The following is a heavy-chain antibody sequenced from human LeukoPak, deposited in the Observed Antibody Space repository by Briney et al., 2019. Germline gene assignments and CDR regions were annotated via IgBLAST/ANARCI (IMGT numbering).Heavy chain of an antibody. CDR3: ASGYSYGRLDY. CDR2: ISGSGGST. CDR1: GFTFSSYG. Sequence: GGSLRLSCAASGFTFSSYGMSWVRQAPGKGLEWVSAISGSGGSTYYADSVKGRFTISRDNAKNSLYLQMNSLRAEDTAVYYCASGYSYGRLDYWGQGTLVTVSS. V-gene: IGHV3-23*01. J-gene: IGHJ4*02. D-gene: IGHD5-18*01.